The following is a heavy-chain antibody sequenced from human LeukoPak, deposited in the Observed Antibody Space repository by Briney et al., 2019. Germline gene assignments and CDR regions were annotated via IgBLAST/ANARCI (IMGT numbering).Heavy chain of an antibody. CDR2: INLSGTT. Sequence: PSETLSLTCAVYGGSFSGYYWCWIRQPPGKGLEWIGEINLSGTTNYTPSLKCRVTISVETSKYLFTLKLSAVTAADTTVDYCARDDSNYSYYFNYGGQGTLFTVSS. CDR3: ARDDSNYSYYFNY. D-gene: IGHD4-11*01. V-gene: IGHV4-34*01. CDR1: GGSFSGYY. J-gene: IGHJ4*02.